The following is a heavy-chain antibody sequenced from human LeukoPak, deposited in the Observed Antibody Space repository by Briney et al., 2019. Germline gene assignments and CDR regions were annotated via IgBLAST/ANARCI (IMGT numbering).Heavy chain of an antibody. D-gene: IGHD3-9*01. CDR2: ISYDGTNK. V-gene: IGHV3-30-3*01. Sequence: PGGSLRLSCAASGFPFSSYAMHWVRQAPGKGLEWVAVISYDGTNKYYADSVKGRFTISRDNSKNTLYLQMNSLRAEDTAVYYCARDARVLRYFDWADYWGQGTLVTASS. CDR1: GFPFSSYA. CDR3: ARDARVLRYFDWADY. J-gene: IGHJ4*02.